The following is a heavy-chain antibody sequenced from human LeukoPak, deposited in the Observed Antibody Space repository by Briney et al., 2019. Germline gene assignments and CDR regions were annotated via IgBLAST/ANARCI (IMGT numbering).Heavy chain of an antibody. D-gene: IGHD3-10*01. CDR3: AKDKSGYGSGSYYTV. CDR2: ISYDGSNK. V-gene: IGHV3-30*18. CDR1: GFTFSSYG. Sequence: GRSLRLSCAASGFTFSSYGMHWVRQAPGKGLEWVAVISYDGSNKYYADSVKGRFTISRDNSKNTLYLQMNSLRAEDTAVYYCAKDKSGYGSGSYYTVWGQGTLVTVSS. J-gene: IGHJ4*02.